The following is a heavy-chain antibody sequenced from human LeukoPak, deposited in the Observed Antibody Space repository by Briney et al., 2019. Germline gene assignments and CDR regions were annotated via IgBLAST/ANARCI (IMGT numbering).Heavy chain of an antibody. D-gene: IGHD3-9*01. J-gene: IGHJ4*02. CDR2: ISGSGGST. Sequence: GGSLRLSCAASGFTFSSYGMRWVRQAPGKGLEWVSAISGSGGSTYYADSVKGRFTISRDNSKNTLYLQMNSLGAEDTAVYYCAKKSTPRYFDWLPDYWGQGTLVTVSS. V-gene: IGHV3-23*01. CDR3: AKKSTPRYFDWLPDY. CDR1: GFTFSSYG.